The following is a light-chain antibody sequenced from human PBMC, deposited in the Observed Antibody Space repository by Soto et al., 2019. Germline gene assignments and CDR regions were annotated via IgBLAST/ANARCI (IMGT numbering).Light chain of an antibody. J-gene: IGKJ1*01. Sequence: ESVLTQSPGTLSLSPGERATLSCRASQSVANNFLAWYQQKPGQAPRLLIFSASKRASDIPARFSGSGSGSDFTLTISRLEPADFAVYYCHQYGTTPWTFGQGTKVEIK. CDR1: QSVANNF. CDR3: HQYGTTPWT. V-gene: IGKV3-20*01. CDR2: SAS.